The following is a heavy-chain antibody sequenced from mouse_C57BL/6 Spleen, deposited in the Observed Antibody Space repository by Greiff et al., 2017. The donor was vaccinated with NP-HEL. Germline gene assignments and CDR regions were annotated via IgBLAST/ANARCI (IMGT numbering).Heavy chain of an antibody. D-gene: IGHD1-1*01. Sequence: QVQLKESGPELVKPGASVKISCKASGYAFSSSWMNWVKQRPGKGLEWIGRIYPGDGDTNYNGKFKGKATLTADKSSSTAYMQLSSLTSEDSAVYFCASPITTVVAYYAMDYWGQGTSVTVSS. J-gene: IGHJ4*01. V-gene: IGHV1-82*01. CDR2: IYPGDGDT. CDR1: GYAFSSSW. CDR3: ASPITTVVAYYAMDY.